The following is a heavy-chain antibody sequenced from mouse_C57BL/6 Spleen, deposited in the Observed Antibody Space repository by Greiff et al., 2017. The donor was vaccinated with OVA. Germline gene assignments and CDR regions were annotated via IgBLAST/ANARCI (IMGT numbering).Heavy chain of an antibody. CDR3: ARHVYGSSFYAMDY. Sequence: EVKLEESGGDLVKPGGSLKLSCAASGFTFSSYGMSWVRQTPDKRLEWVATISSGGSYTYYPDSVKGRFTISRDNAKNTLYLQMSSLKSEYTAMYYCARHVYGSSFYAMDYWGQGTSVTVSS. V-gene: IGHV5-6*02. D-gene: IGHD1-1*01. J-gene: IGHJ4*01. CDR1: GFTFSSYG. CDR2: ISSGGSYT.